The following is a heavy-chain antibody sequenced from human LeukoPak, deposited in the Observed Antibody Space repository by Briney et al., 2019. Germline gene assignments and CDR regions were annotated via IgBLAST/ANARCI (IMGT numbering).Heavy chain of an antibody. CDR2: IWYDGSNK. CDR1: GFTFSNYG. CDR3: ARYYSNSLDY. Sequence: PGGSLRLSCAASGFTFSNYGMHWVRQAPGKGLEWVAVIWYDGSNKYCADSVKGRFTISRDNSKNVLYLQMSSLRAEDTAVYYCARYYSNSLDYWGQGTLVTVSS. V-gene: IGHV3-33*01. J-gene: IGHJ4*02. D-gene: IGHD4-11*01.